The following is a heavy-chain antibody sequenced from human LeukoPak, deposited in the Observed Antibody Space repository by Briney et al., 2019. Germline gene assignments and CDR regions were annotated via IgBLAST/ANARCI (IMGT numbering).Heavy chain of an antibody. CDR1: GFTFSTYW. D-gene: IGHD2-15*01. CDR3: TRRVSATRWFDP. CDR2: ISGDGSAT. V-gene: IGHV3-74*01. J-gene: IGHJ5*02. Sequence: GGSLRLSCAASGFTFSTYWMHWVSQAPGKGLVWVSRISGDGSATIYADSVKGRFTISRDNAENTIYLQMNSLTVEDTAVYYCTRRVSATRWFDPWGQGTLVTVSS.